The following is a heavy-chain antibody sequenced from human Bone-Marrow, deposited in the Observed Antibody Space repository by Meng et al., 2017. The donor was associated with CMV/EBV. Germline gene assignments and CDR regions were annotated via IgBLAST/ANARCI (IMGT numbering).Heavy chain of an antibody. CDR2: IYWNDDK. V-gene: IGHV2-5*01. CDR1: RFSLSTSGVG. D-gene: IGHD3-22*01. J-gene: IGHJ4*02. Sequence: SGPTLVKPTQTLTLTCTFSRFSLSTSGVGVGWIRQPPGKALEWLALIYWNDDKRYSPSLKSRLTITKDTSKHQVVLTMTNMDPVDTATYYCAHWTYYYDSSGYYYWGQGTLVTVSS. CDR3: AHWTYYYDSSGYYY.